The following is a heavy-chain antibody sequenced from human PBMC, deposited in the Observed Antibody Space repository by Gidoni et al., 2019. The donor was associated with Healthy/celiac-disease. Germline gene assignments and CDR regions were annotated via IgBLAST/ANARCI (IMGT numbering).Heavy chain of an antibody. J-gene: IGHJ6*02. CDR1: GFTFSSYE. CDR3: ARSTTVYGMDV. D-gene: IGHD4-17*01. V-gene: IGHV3-48*03. Sequence: EVQLVESGGGLVQPGGSLRLSCAASGFTFSSYEMNWVRQAPGKGLEWVSYISSSGSTIYYADSVKGRFTISRDNAKNSLYLQMNSLRAEDTAVYYCARSTTVYGMDVWGQGTTVTVSS. CDR2: ISSSGSTI.